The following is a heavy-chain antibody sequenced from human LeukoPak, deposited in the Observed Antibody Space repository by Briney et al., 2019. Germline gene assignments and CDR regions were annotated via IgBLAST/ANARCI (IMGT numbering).Heavy chain of an antibody. CDR1: GFTFSDYY. D-gene: IGHD6-6*01. Sequence: GGSLRLSCAASGFTFSDYYMSWIRQAPGKGLEWVSYISSSGSTIYYADSVKGRFTISRDNAKNSLYLQMNSLRAEDTAVYYCAREGPIIAARPHFDYWGQGTLVTVSS. J-gene: IGHJ4*02. CDR2: ISSSGSTI. CDR3: AREGPIIAARPHFDY. V-gene: IGHV3-11*04.